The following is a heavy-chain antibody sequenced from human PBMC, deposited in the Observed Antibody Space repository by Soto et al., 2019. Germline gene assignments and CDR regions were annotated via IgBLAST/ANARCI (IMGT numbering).Heavy chain of an antibody. CDR1: GFTFSSYW. CDR3: ARDYGAHLAEYFQH. J-gene: IGHJ1*01. V-gene: IGHV3-74*01. Sequence: GSLRLPCAASGFTFSSYWMHWVRQAPGKGLVWVSRINSDGSSTSYADSVKGRFTISRDNAKNTLYLQMNSLRAEDTAVYYCARDYGAHLAEYFQHWGQGTLVTVSS. D-gene: IGHD4-17*01. CDR2: INSDGSST.